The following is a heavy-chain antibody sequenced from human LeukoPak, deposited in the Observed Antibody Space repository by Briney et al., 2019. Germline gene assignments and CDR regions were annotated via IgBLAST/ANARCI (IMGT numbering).Heavy chain of an antibody. CDR2: ISDNGVNT. CDR3: AELLTMATLRNA. CDR1: GFTFSSYA. D-gene: IGHD4/OR15-4a*01. Sequence: PGGSLRLSCAASGFTFSSYAMSWVRQAPGKGLDWVSAISDNGVNTYYADSVRGRFTISRDNSKDTLYLQMNGLRADDTAFYYCAELLTMATLRNAWGQGALVTVSS. J-gene: IGHJ5*02. V-gene: IGHV3-23*01.